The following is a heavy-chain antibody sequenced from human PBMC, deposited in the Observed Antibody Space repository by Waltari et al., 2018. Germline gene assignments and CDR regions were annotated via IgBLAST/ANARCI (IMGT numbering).Heavy chain of an antibody. J-gene: IGHJ5*02. CDR2: LNPDSGKT. D-gene: IGHD2-21*01. V-gene: IGHV1-8*01. CDR3: ARGTRASRASYWLDP. Sequence: QVLLVQSGPEVKKPGASVKVSCKASGYTFTNYDINWVRQSTGQGPGWMGQVTGHGLEWMGWLNPDSGKTGFAQNFQGRVTITRDTSIATVYMELSDLRSEDTAVYYCARGTRASRASYWLDPWGQGTLVTVSS. CDR1: GYTFTNYD.